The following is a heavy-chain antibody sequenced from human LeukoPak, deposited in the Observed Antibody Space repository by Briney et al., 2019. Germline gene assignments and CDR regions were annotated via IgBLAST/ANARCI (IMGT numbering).Heavy chain of an antibody. J-gene: IGHJ3*02. CDR2: ISGSGGST. CDR1: GFTFSSYA. Sequence: GGSLRLSCAASGFTFSSYAMSWVRQAPGKGLEWVSAISGSGGSTYYADSVKGRFTISRDNSKNTLYLQMNSLRAEDTAVYYCAKSYYYDSSGYYSENAFDIWGQGTMVTVSS. D-gene: IGHD3-22*01. V-gene: IGHV3-23*01. CDR3: AKSYYYDSSGYYSENAFDI.